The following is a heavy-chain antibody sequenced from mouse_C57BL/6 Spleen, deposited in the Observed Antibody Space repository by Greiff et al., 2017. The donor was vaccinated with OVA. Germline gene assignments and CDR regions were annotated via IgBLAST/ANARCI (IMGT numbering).Heavy chain of an antibody. Sequence: QVQLQQPGAELVRPGSSVKLSCKASGYTFTSYWMDWVKQRPGQGLEWIGNIYPSDSETHYNQKFKDKATLTVDKSSSTAYMQLSSLTSEDSAVYYCARGYYGNYAMDYWGQGTSVTVSS. D-gene: IGHD1-1*01. CDR3: ARGYYGNYAMDY. CDR2: IYPSDSET. CDR1: GYTFTSYW. V-gene: IGHV1-61*01. J-gene: IGHJ4*01.